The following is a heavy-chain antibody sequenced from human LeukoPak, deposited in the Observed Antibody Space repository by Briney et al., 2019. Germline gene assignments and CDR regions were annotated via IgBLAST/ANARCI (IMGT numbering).Heavy chain of an antibody. V-gene: IGHV4-61*01. J-gene: IGHJ4*02. CDR3: ARVLRAASWRSYDY. D-gene: IGHD5-18*01. CDR1: GGSVSNSLYY. Sequence: SETLSLTCTVSGGSVSNSLYYWSWIRQPPGKGLEWIGYIYYSGSTNYNPSLKSRVTISIDTSRNQFSLRLNSMTAADTAIYYCARVLRAASWRSYDYWGQGSLVAVSS. CDR2: IYYSGST.